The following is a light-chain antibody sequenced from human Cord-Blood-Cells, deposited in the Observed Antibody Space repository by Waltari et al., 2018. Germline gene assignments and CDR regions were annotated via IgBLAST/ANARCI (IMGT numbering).Light chain of an antibody. Sequence: EIVLTQSPATLSLSPGGRVTLSCRASQSVSSYLAWYQQKPGQAPRLLIYDASNRAPGIPARFSGSGSGTDFTLTISGLEPEDFAVYYCQQRGNWPPSFGQGTKLEIK. CDR2: DAS. J-gene: IGKJ2*01. V-gene: IGKV3-11*01. CDR3: QQRGNWPPS. CDR1: QSVSSY.